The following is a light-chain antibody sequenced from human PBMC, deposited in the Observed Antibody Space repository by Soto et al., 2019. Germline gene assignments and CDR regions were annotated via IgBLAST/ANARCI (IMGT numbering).Light chain of an antibody. V-gene: IGKV3-15*01. CDR3: QQYNKFPSLT. Sequence: EIVMTQSPATLSVSPGERATLSCRASQSVSSNLAWYHQKPGQAPRLLIYGASTRATVIPARFSGSGSGTEFTLTISSLQSEDFAVYYCQQYNKFPSLTFGGGTKVEIK. CDR2: GAS. J-gene: IGKJ4*01. CDR1: QSVSSN.